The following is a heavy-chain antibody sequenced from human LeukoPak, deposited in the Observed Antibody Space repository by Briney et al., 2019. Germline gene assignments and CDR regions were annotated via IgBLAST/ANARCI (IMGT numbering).Heavy chain of an antibody. V-gene: IGHV4-34*01. CDR3: VRIRLRGAFDI. J-gene: IGHJ3*02. Sequence: SETLSLTCAVYGVSFSGYYWSWIRQPPGKGLEWIGEINHSGSTNYNPSLKSRVTISVDTSKNQFSLKLSSVTAADTAVYYCVRIRLRGAFDIWGQGTMVTVSS. D-gene: IGHD4-17*01. CDR1: GVSFSGYY. CDR2: INHSGST.